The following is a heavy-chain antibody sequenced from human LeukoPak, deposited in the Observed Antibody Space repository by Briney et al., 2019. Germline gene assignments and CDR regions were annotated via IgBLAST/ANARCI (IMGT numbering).Heavy chain of an antibody. D-gene: IGHD3-16*02. Sequence: SETLSLTCTVSGGSISSSSYYWGWIRQPPGKGLEWIGSIYHNGSTYYNVSLKSRVTISVDTSKNQFSLKVSSVTAADTAVYYCARGPPRDYVWGSYPHYFDYWGQGTLVTVSS. V-gene: IGHV4-39*07. CDR2: IYHNGST. CDR1: GGSISSSSYY. J-gene: IGHJ4*02. CDR3: ARGPPRDYVWGSYPHYFDY.